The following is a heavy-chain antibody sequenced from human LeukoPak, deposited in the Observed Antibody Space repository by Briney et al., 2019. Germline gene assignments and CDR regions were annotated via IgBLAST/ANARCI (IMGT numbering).Heavy chain of an antibody. CDR1: GYTFTGYY. CDR3: ARMSEAYDYVWGSYRPYDY. J-gene: IGHJ4*02. V-gene: IGHV1-2*02. D-gene: IGHD3-16*02. Sequence: ASVKVSCKASGYTFTGYYMHWVRQAPGQGLEWMGWINPNSGGTNYAQKFQGRVTMTRDTSISTAYMELSRLRPDDTAVYYCARMSEAYDYVWGSYRPYDYWGQGTLVTVSS. CDR2: INPNSGGT.